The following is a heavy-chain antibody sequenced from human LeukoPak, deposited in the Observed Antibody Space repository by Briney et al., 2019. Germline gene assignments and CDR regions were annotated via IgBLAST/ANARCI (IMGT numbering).Heavy chain of an antibody. J-gene: IGHJ4*02. CDR2: IPYDGSNK. D-gene: IGHD4-17*01. V-gene: IGHV3-30-3*01. CDR3: ARVYGDLDY. CDR1: GFTFSSYA. Sequence: PGRSLRLSCAASGFTFSSYAMHWVRQAPGKGLEWVAVIPYDGSNKYYADSVKGRFTISRDNSKNTLYLQMNSLRAEDTAVYYCARVYGDLDYWGQGTLVTVSS.